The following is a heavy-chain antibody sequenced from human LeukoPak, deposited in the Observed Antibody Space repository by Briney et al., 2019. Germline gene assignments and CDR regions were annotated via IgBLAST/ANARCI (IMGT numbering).Heavy chain of an antibody. CDR2: IKADGNGK. Sequence: GGSLRLSCVTSGFIFSNYWMTWVHQAPGKGLEWVANIKADGNGKNFVDSVKGRFTISIDSAKKSMYLQLNNLRVEDTAVYFCARDTTQRRGNEYYDALDFWGQGTRVTVSS. D-gene: IGHD4-23*01. CDR1: GFIFSNYW. V-gene: IGHV3-7*01. CDR3: ARDTTQRRGNEYYDALDF. J-gene: IGHJ3*01.